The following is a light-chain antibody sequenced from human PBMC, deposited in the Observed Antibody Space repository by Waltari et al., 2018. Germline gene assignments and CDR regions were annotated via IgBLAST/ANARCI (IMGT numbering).Light chain of an antibody. V-gene: IGLV3-21*03. CDR1: DIGRKQ. J-gene: IGLJ2*01. CDR3: QVWDSTTDHAI. Sequence: SYVVTQPPSVLLAPGKTATIICGGDDIGRKQVGWYQQRPGQAPVLVVYDSSARSSGVPERFSGSNSGDTATLTISRVEVGDEADFYCQVWDSTTDHAIFGGGTKLTVL. CDR2: DSS.